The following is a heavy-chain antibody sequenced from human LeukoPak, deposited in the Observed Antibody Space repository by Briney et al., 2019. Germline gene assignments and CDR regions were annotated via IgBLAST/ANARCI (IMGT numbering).Heavy chain of an antibody. D-gene: IGHD5-12*01. CDR3: ARDDHPIVATFVDY. J-gene: IGHJ4*02. CDR2: IKQDGSEK. Sequence: GGSLRLSCAASGFTFSSYWMSWVRQAPGKGLEWVANIKQDGSEKYYVDSVKGRFTISRDNAKNSLYLQMNSLRAEDTAVYYCARDDHPIVATFVDYWGQGTLVTVSS. CDR1: GFTFSSYW. V-gene: IGHV3-7*01.